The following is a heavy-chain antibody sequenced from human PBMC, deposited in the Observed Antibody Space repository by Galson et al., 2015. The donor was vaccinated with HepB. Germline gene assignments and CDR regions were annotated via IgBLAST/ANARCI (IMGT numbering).Heavy chain of an antibody. CDR3: ARVRFSATVYYYYGMDV. CDR2: IKQNGSEK. Sequence: SLRLSCAASGFTFSSYWMSWVRQAPGKGLEWVANIKQNGSEKYYVDSVKGRFTISRDNAKNSLYLQMNSLRAEDTAVYYCARVRFSATVYYYYGMDVWGQGTTVTVSS. CDR1: GFTFSSYW. J-gene: IGHJ6*02. V-gene: IGHV3-7*01. D-gene: IGHD4-11*01.